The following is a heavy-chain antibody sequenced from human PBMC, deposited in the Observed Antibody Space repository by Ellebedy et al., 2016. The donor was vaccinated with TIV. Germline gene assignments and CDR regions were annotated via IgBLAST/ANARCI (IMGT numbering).Heavy chain of an antibody. CDR1: GYSFTSYW. CDR2: IYPGDSDT. Sequence: GESLKISXKGSGYSFTSYWIGWVRQMPGKGLEWMGIIYPGDSDTRYSPSFQGQVTISADKSISTAYLQWSSLKASDTAMYYCARISCSSTSCYTGGGAFDIWGQGTMVTVSS. CDR3: ARISCSSTSCYTGGGAFDI. D-gene: IGHD2-2*02. V-gene: IGHV5-51*01. J-gene: IGHJ3*02.